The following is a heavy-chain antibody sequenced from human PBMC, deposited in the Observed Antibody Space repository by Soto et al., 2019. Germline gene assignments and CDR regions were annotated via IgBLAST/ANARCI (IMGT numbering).Heavy chain of an antibody. CDR1: GGSISSSSYY. CDR2: IYYSGST. J-gene: IGHJ4*02. Sequence: SETLSLTCTVSGGSISSSSYYWGWIRQPPGKGLEWIGSIYYSGSTYYNPSLKSRVTISVDRSKNQFSLKLSSVTAADSAVYFCARLEGLATISYYFDFWGQGALVTVSS. V-gene: IGHV4-39*01. CDR3: ARLEGLATISYYFDF. D-gene: IGHD3-9*01.